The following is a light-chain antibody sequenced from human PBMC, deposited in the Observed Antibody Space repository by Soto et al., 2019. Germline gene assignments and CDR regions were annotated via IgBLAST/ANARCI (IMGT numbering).Light chain of an antibody. V-gene: IGLV1-40*01. Sequence: QAVVTQSPSVSGAPGQRVTISCTWSSSNIGAGYDVHWYQHLPGTAPKLLIYGNSNRPSGVPDRFSGSKSGPSASLAITGLQAEDEADYYCQSYDSSLSGPNWVFGGGTKLTVL. CDR2: GNS. CDR3: QSYDSSLSGPNWV. J-gene: IGLJ3*02. CDR1: SSNIGAGYD.